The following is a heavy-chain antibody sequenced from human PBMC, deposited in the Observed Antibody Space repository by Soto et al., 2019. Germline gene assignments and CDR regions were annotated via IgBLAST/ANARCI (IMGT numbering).Heavy chain of an antibody. CDR1: GDSISCGASF. V-gene: IGHV4-30-4*01. D-gene: IGHD2-2*01. CDR2: VYYSGSS. CDR3: AXLSCTSSTCYFPGWFDP. Sequence: SETLSLTCTVSGDSISCGASFWSWIRQPPGKGLEWIANVYYSGSSYYNPSLKSRLTISVDTTKNQFSLQLKSMTAADTAVYYCAXLSCTSSTCYFPGWFDPWGQGTLVTVSS. J-gene: IGHJ5*02.